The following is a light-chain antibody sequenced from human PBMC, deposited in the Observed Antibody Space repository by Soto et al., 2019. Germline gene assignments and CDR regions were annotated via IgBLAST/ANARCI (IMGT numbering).Light chain of an antibody. V-gene: IGKV1-17*01. CDR3: LQHYRYPRT. Sequence: DLQMTQSPSSLSASVGDRVTITCRASQGIENDLGWYQQRPGKAPKRLIYEASSLQSGVPLRFSGSGSGTEFTLTISSLQPEDSATYYCLQHYRYPRTFGQGTKVEIK. J-gene: IGKJ1*01. CDR1: QGIEND. CDR2: EAS.